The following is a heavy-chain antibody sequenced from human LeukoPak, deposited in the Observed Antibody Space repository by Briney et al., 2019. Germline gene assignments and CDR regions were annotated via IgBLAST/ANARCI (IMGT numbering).Heavy chain of an antibody. CDR1: GFTVNSYY. V-gene: IGHV3-66*02. D-gene: IGHD1-14*01. J-gene: IGHJ4*02. CDR3: ARQRDRYYFDY. Sequence: PGGSLRLSCAASGFTVNSYYMSWVRQAPGKGLEWVSVFYSGGSTYYADSVKGRFTISRDNSKNTLYLQMNSLRAEDTAVYYCARQRDRYYFDYWGQGTLVTVSS. CDR2: FYSGGST.